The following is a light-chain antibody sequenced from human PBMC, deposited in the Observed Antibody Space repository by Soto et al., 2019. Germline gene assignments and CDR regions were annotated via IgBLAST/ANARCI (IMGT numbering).Light chain of an antibody. Sequence: ILVTQSPVTLSLSPVEIATLSCSAIQSVGNNFLAWYQQKPGQAPTLLIYDASSRASGIPARFSGSGSGTDFTLTISSLEPEDFAVYYCQQYTGLPRTFGQGTKVDIK. CDR2: DAS. V-gene: IGKV3-20*01. CDR1: QSVGNNF. CDR3: QQYTGLPRT. J-gene: IGKJ1*01.